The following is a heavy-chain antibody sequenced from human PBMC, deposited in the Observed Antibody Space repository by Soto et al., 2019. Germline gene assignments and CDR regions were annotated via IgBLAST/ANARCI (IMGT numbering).Heavy chain of an antibody. Sequence: GASVKVSCKASGYTFTGYYMHWVRQAPGQGLEWMGWINPNSGGTNYAQKFQGRVTMTRDTSISTAYMELSRLRSDDTAVYYCARDQDSSGWYRWFDPWGQGTLVTVSS. CDR2: INPNSGGT. CDR3: ARDQDSSGWYRWFDP. CDR1: GYTFTGYY. V-gene: IGHV1-2*02. J-gene: IGHJ5*02. D-gene: IGHD6-19*01.